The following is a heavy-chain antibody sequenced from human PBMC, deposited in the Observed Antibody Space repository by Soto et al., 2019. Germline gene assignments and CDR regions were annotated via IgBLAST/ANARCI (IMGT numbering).Heavy chain of an antibody. Sequence: SEALSLTCSVSGVSINNRDYYWSWIRQHPWKGLEWIGNIFYSWSTDYNPSLKGRLTISIDTSKNEFSLKLTSVTAADTAVYYCARDRPAFKSFGSGMDVWGQGTTVTVSS. CDR1: GVSINNRDYY. D-gene: IGHD3-16*01. V-gene: IGHV4-31*03. CDR3: ARDRPAFKSFGSGMDV. J-gene: IGHJ6*02. CDR2: IFYSWST.